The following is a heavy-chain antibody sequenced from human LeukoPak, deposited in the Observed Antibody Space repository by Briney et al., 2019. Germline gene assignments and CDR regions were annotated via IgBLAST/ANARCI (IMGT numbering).Heavy chain of an antibody. CDR1: GFTFSSYG. CDR2: ISYDGSNK. CDR3: ARDALTIFGVVIV. Sequence: GSLRLSCAASGFTFSSYGMHWVRQAPGKGLEWVAVISYDGSNKYYADSVKGRFTISRDNSKNTLYLQMNSLRAEDTAVYYCARDALTIFGVVIVWGQGTLVTVSS. V-gene: IGHV3-30*03. D-gene: IGHD3-3*01. J-gene: IGHJ4*02.